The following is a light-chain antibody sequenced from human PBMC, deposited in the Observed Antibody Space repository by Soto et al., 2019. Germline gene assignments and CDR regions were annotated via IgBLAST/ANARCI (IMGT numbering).Light chain of an antibody. CDR1: QGMGNY. CDR3: QKYNSAPFT. Sequence: DIQMTQSPSSLSASVGERVTITCRASQGMGNYLGWYQQKQEKAPQLLIYAAATLQPGVTSRFNGSGTGTDFTLNISSLQPEDVGTYYCQKYNSAPFTFCGGTKVEMK. CDR2: AAA. J-gene: IGKJ4*01. V-gene: IGKV1-27*01.